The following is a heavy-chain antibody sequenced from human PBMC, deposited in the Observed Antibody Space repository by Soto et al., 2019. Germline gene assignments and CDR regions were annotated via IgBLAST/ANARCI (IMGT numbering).Heavy chain of an antibody. CDR3: ARGREGFCSSTSCPRSVDAFDI. CDR1: GGSISSYC. D-gene: IGHD2-2*01. CDR2: IYYSGST. Sequence: SETLSLTCTVAGGSISSYCLSWIRQPPGKGLEWIGYIYYSGSTNYNPSLKSRVTISVDTSKNQFSLKLSSVTAADTAVYYCARGREGFCSSTSCPRSVDAFDIWGKGTRVTVSS. V-gene: IGHV4-59*01. J-gene: IGHJ3*02.